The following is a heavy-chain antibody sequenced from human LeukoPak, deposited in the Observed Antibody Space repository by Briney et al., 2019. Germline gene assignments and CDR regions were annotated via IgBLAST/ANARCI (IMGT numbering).Heavy chain of an antibody. CDR3: ARLPTFYYDSSGYHYDY. CDR1: GFTFNNYA. D-gene: IGHD3-22*01. Sequence: AGGSLRLSCVASGFTFNNYAMSWVRQAPGRGLEWASSTAGSGISKDYADSVKGRFTISKDKSKNTLYPQMDNLRAEDTGVYFCARLPTFYYDSSGYHYDYWGQGTLVTVSS. J-gene: IGHJ4*02. V-gene: IGHV3-23*01. CDR2: TAGSGISK.